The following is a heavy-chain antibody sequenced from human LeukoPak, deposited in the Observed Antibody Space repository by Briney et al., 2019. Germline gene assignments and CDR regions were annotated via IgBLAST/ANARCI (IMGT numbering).Heavy chain of an antibody. V-gene: IGHV4-30-4*08. CDR3: AREGPDYSNPFDY. D-gene: IGHD4-11*01. CDR2: IYHSGSA. J-gene: IGHJ4*02. Sequence: PSETLSLTCTVSGGSLTSGDYHWSWIRQPPVKGLEWIGYIYHSGSAYYNSSLQSRVVMSVDTSKKQFSLRLTSVTAADTAVYYCAREGPDYSNPFDYWGQGTLVTVSS. CDR1: GGSLTSGDYH.